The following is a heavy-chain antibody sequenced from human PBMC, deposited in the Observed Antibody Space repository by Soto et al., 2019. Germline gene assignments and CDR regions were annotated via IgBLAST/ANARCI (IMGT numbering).Heavy chain of an antibody. D-gene: IGHD3-22*01. Sequence: SETLSLTCTVSGGSISSGGYYWSWVRQHPGKGLEWIGYIYYSGSTYYNPSLKSRVTISVDTSKNQFSLKLSSVTAADTAVYYCASLSAGYYYDSSGYYFDYWGQGTLVTVSS. V-gene: IGHV4-31*03. CDR3: ASLSAGYYYDSSGYYFDY. CDR2: IYYSGST. J-gene: IGHJ4*02. CDR1: GGSISSGGYY.